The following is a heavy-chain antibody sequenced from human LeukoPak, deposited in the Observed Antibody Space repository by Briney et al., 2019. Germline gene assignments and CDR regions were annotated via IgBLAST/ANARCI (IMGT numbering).Heavy chain of an antibody. Sequence: SETLSLTCTVSGYSISSGYYWGWIRQPPGKGLEWIGSIYHSGSTYYNPSLKSRVTISVDTSKNQFSLKLNSVTAADTAVYYCATTPREYSSSWSYFDYWGQGTLVTVSS. V-gene: IGHV4-38-2*02. D-gene: IGHD6-13*01. CDR1: GYSISSGYY. J-gene: IGHJ4*02. CDR2: IYHSGST. CDR3: ATTPREYSSSWSYFDY.